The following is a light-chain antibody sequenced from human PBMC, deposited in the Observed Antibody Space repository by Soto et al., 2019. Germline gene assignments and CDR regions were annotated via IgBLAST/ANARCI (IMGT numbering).Light chain of an antibody. J-gene: IGKJ1*01. V-gene: IGKV3-20*01. Sequence: EIVMTQSPVTLSVSPGERATLSCRASQSISSNLAWHQQKPGQAPRLLIYSASTRATGVPARFSGSGSGTDFTLTISRLEPEDFAVYHCQQYGSSLPTFGQGTKVDIK. CDR3: QQYGSSLPT. CDR1: QSISSN. CDR2: SAS.